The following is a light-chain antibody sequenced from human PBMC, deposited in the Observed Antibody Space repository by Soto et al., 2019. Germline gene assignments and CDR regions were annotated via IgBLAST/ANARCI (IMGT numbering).Light chain of an antibody. CDR1: QSLDFSDGSTY. CDR3: MQQPHYPPRHT. J-gene: IGKJ2*01. Sequence: DVVLTQSPLSRAVTLGQPASFSCKSSQSLDFSDGSTYLNWLQETPGQTPRRLSYKVADRKSEVAVRFSGSGSGTDFTLKISRVRAQDVEVYYYMQQPHYPPRHTFGQGTKLEIK. V-gene: IGKV2-30*01. CDR2: KVA.